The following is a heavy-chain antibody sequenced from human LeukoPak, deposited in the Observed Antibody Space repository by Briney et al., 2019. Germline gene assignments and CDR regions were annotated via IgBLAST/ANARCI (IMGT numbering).Heavy chain of an antibody. D-gene: IGHD3-22*01. CDR1: GFTFSSYS. CDR3: ARDNNYYDSSGYYAY. V-gene: IGHV3-21*01. J-gene: IGHJ4*02. CDR2: ISSSSSYI. Sequence: PGGSLRLSCAASGFTFSSYSMNWVRQAPGKGLEWVSSISSSSSYIYYADSVKGRFTISRDNAKNSLYLQMNSLRAEDTAVYYCARDNNYYDSSGYYAYWGQGTLVTVSS.